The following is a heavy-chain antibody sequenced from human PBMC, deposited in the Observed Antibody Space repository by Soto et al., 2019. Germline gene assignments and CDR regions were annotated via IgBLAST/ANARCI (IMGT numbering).Heavy chain of an antibody. V-gene: IGHV1-69*05. D-gene: IGHD3-22*01. CDR2: IIPIFGTA. CDR1: GCPFSSYA. J-gene: IGHJ4*02. CDR3: ARGPEGYYGSRGGN. Sequence: SVKVSCKASGCPFSSYAISWVRKAPGQGLEWMGGIIPIFGTASYARKFPVRVAITTDESRSTSYMERTSLMSEDPALHYCARGPEGYYGSRGGNGAQGTTVAVSS.